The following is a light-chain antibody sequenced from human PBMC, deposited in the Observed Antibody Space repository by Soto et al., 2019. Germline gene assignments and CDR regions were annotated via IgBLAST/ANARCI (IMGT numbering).Light chain of an antibody. CDR3: QQYNSYSYT. J-gene: IGKJ2*01. CDR2: KAS. V-gene: IGKV1-5*03. Sequence: DIQMTQSPSTLSASVGDRVTITCRASQSISSWLAWYQQKPGKAPKLLIYKASSLESGVPSRFSGSGSGTEFTLTISSVQPDGFAPYYCQQYNSYSYTFGQGTKLEIK. CDR1: QSISSW.